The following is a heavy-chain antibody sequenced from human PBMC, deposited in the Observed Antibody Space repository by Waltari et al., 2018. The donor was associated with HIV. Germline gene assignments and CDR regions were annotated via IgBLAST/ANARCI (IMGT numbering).Heavy chain of an antibody. D-gene: IGHD5-12*01. CDR3: TTDVYDGSGGNAFDV. CDR1: GFDFTNAW. CDR2: IKSHRDGGTS. V-gene: IGHV3-15*01. Sequence: EVQLVESGGGLVKPGGSLRLSCAVSGFDFTNAWLNWVRQAPGKGLEGIGRIKSHRDGGTSDYAAPLKGRFSISRDDSQRTLFLQISSLMTEDTGVYYCTTDVYDGSGGNAFDVWGQGTMVTVSS. J-gene: IGHJ3*01.